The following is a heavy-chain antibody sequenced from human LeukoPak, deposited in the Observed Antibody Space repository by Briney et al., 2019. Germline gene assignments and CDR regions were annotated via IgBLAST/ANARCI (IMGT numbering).Heavy chain of an antibody. CDR3: ARGGSYLSAFDI. D-gene: IGHD1-26*01. V-gene: IGHV3-30*14. CDR2: IASDSSIK. CDR1: GFSFSSYS. Sequence: GGSLRLSCAASGFSFSSYSMHWVRQAPGKGLEWLAVIASDSSIKYYTDSVKGRFTIPRDNSKNTLYLQMNSLRAEDTAVYYCARGGSYLSAFDIWGQGTMVTVSS. J-gene: IGHJ3*02.